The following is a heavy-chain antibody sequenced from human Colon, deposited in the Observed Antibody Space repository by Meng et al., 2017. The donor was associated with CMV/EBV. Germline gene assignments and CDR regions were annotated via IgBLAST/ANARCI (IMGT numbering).Heavy chain of an antibody. Sequence: EVQLLEAGGGLAPPGGSLGLTCATSGFTFMNYAMSWVRQAPGKGLEWVSAISGGGDSTHYADSVQGRFTISRDGSTNTLSLQMNGLRADDTAVYYCARGSYTTSYEVDYWGQGTLVTVSS. D-gene: IGHD2-2*02. V-gene: IGHV3-23*01. CDR2: ISGGGDST. J-gene: IGHJ4*02. CDR1: GFTFMNYA. CDR3: ARGSYTTSYEVDY.